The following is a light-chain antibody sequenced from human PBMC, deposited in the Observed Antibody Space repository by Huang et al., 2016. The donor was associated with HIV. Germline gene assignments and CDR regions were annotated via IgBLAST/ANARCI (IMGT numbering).Light chain of an antibody. J-gene: IGKJ1*01. Sequence: DIVMTQSPDSLAVSLGERATINCKSSQSVLYRSNNKNYLAWYQQNPGQPPKLLIYGASTRASGVPDRFTGGGSGTDFSLTISSLQAEDVAVYYCQQYDTSPWTFGQGTKVEIK. CDR1: QSVLYRSNNKNY. CDR2: GAS. CDR3: QQYDTSPWT. V-gene: IGKV4-1*01.